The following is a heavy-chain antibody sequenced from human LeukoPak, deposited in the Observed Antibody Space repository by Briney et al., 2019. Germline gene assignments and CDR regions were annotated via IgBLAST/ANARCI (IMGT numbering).Heavy chain of an antibody. CDR1: RFSFSSSW. V-gene: IGHV3-7*05. CDR2: IKQDGSET. D-gene: IGHD3-16*01. J-gene: IGHJ3*01. Sequence: GGSLRLSCTASRFSFSSSWMSWVRQAPGRGLEWVANIKQDGSETQYVDSVRGRFTISRDNAKNSLYLQMNSLRADDTAVYYCAREVGGGVFYLWGKGTMVTVSS. CDR3: AREVGGGVFYL.